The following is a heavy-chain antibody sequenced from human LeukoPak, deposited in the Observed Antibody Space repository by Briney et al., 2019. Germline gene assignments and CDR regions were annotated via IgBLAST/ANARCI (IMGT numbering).Heavy chain of an antibody. D-gene: IGHD3-22*01. CDR1: GFTVTDNY. J-gene: IGHJ4*02. Sequence: GGSLRLSCAASGFTVTDNYMTWVRQAPGKGLEWVSVIYSGGTTSYADSVKGRFTISRDSSKNTLYLQMNSLRAEDTAVYYCARGPYDSGGYRFDYWGQGTLVSVSS. V-gene: IGHV3-66*01. CDR2: IYSGGTT. CDR3: ARGPYDSGGYRFDY.